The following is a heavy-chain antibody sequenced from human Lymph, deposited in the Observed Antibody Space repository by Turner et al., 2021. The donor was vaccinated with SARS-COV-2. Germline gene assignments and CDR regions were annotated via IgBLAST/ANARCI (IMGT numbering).Heavy chain of an antibody. CDR1: GGSLSSSTYY. CDR3: ARQRLTRYGMDV. Sequence: QLQLQESGPGLVKPSETLSLPCTVSGGSLSSSTYYWGWIRQPPGKGLEWIGSIYYSGSTYQNPSLKSRVTISVDPSKNQISLKLSSVTAADTAVYYCARQRLTRYGMDVRGQGTTVTVSS. CDR2: IYYSGST. J-gene: IGHJ6*02. D-gene: IGHD2-21*02. V-gene: IGHV4-39*01.